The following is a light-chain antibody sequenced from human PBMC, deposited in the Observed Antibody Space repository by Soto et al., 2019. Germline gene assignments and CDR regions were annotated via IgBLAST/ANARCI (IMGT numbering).Light chain of an antibody. Sequence: VMTQSPATLSASPGDSVALSCKSSQNVSDSLAWYQQKPGQAPRLLIYDSSARASDVPVRFSGGGTGAEFTLTISNLQTEDFAVYICQQYYKRPPWTFGQGTKVDIK. CDR3: QQYYKRPPWT. V-gene: IGKV3D-15*01. CDR2: DSS. CDR1: QNVSDS. J-gene: IGKJ1*01.